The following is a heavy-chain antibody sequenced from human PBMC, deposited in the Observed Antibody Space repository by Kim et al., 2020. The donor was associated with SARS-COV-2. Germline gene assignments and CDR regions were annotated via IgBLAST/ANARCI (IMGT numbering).Heavy chain of an antibody. Sequence: GGSLRLSCAASGFTFGTYAMSWVRQAPGKGLEWVSGISGSGGSTYYADSVKGRFTISRDSSKNTLYLQMNSLTADDTAVYYCAQTRSCSSSCCYVDYWG. CDR2: ISGSGGST. J-gene: IGHJ4*01. V-gene: IGHV3-23*01. D-gene: IGHD2-2*01. CDR1: GFTFGTYA. CDR3: AQTRSCSSSCCYVDY.